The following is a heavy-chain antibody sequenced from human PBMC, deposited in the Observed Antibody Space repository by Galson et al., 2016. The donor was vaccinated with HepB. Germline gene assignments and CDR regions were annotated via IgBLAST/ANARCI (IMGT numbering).Heavy chain of an antibody. Sequence: SVKVSCKASGYTFRNYALYWVRQAPGQGLEWMGWINTNTEKSTYAQDFTGRFVFSLDTSVTTAYLQISSLKAEDSAVYYCARGYCITISCYTLGDYYFDYWGQGTLVTVAS. J-gene: IGHJ4*02. V-gene: IGHV7-4-1*02. CDR3: ARGYCITISCYTLGDYYFDY. CDR1: GYTFRNYA. D-gene: IGHD2-2*02. CDR2: INTNTEKS.